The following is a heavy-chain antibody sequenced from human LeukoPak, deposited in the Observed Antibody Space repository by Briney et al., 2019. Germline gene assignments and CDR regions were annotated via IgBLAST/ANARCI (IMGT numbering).Heavy chain of an antibody. CDR2: ISSSGSTI. V-gene: IGHV3-48*03. CDR1: GFTFSSYE. D-gene: IGHD4-23*01. CDR3: AREDYGGIKGGDY. Sequence: GSLRLSCAASGFTFSSYEMNWVRQAPGKGLEWVSYISSSGSTIYYADSVKGRFTISRDNAKNSLYLQMNSLRAEDTAVYYCAREDYGGIKGGDYWGQGTLVTVSS. J-gene: IGHJ4*02.